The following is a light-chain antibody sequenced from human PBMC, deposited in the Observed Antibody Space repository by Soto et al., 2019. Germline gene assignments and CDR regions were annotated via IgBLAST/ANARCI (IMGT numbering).Light chain of an antibody. J-gene: IGKJ3*01. CDR1: QSVSPY. V-gene: IGKV3-20*01. Sequence: EIVLTQSPGTLSLSPGERATLSCRASQSVSPYLAWYQHKPGQAPRLLIYGASSRVTGIPDRFSGSGSGTDFILTISRLEPEDFAAYFCQQYGSSYPVTFGRGTKVDIK. CDR3: QQYGSSYPVT. CDR2: GAS.